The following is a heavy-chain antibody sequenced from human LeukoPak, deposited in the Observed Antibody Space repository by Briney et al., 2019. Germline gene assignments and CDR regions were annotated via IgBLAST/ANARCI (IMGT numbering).Heavy chain of an antibody. CDR3: ARYCTSASCTVPDSYYGMDV. CDR2: ITSSGGTT. J-gene: IGHJ6*02. Sequence: GGSLRLSCAASGFTFSNAWMTWVRQAPGKGLEWVSAITSSGGTTFYSDSVKGRFTVTRDNSKNALYLQMDTLRAEDTAVYYCARYCTSASCTVPDSYYGMDVWGRGTTVTVSS. D-gene: IGHD2-2*01. V-gene: IGHV3-23*01. CDR1: GFTFSNAW.